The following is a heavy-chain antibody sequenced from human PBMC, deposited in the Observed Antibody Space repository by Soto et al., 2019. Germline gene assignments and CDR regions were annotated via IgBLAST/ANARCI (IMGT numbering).Heavy chain of an antibody. J-gene: IGHJ6*02. D-gene: IGHD6-19*01. V-gene: IGHV5-51*01. CDR1: GYSFTSYW. CDR3: ARHKKQWPIFSHGGSHNYYYYGMDV. Sequence: PGESLRISCKGAGYSFTSYWIVWVRQMPGKGLEWMGIIYPGDSDTRYSPSFQGQVTISADKSISTAYLQWSSLKASDTAMYYCARHKKQWPIFSHGGSHNYYYYGMDVWGQGTTVTVSS. CDR2: IYPGDSDT.